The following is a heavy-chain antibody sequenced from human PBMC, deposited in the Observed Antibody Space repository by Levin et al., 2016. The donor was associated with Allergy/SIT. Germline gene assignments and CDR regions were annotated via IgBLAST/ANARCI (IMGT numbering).Heavy chain of an antibody. CDR2: IGTSGLDT. Sequence: GESLKISCAASGFSVSSSAMHWVRQAPGKGLEYVLGIGTSGLDTYYANSVKGRFTISRDNSKNTLYLQMGSLRAEDTAMYYCAKDLVVMTAIANHYYFYGLDVWGQGTTVTVSS. CDR3: AKDLVVMTAIANHYYFYGLDV. D-gene: IGHD2-21*02. CDR1: GFSVSSSA. V-gene: IGHV3-64*01. J-gene: IGHJ6*02.